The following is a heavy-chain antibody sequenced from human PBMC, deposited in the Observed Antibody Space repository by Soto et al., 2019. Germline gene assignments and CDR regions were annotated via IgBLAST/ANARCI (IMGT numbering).Heavy chain of an antibody. D-gene: IGHD3-10*01. CDR1: GFTVSSNY. V-gene: IGHV3-66*01. Sequence: EVQLVESGGGLVQPGGSLRLSCAASGFTVSSNYMSWVRQAPGKGLEWVSVIYSGCSTYYAYSVKGRFNISRDNSQNALYLQMNSRRAEDTAVYYCARDMVRGMDVWGQVTTVTVSS. CDR2: IYSGCST. J-gene: IGHJ6*02. CDR3: ARDMVRGMDV.